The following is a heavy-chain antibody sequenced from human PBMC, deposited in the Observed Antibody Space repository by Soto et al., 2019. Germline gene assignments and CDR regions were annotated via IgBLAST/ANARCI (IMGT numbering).Heavy chain of an antibody. CDR3: ASASSWAQGWFDP. CDR2: IIPILGIA. D-gene: IGHD6-13*01. CDR1: GYTFTSYA. J-gene: IGHJ5*02. Sequence: ASVKVSCKASGYTFTSYAMHWVRQAPGQGLEWMGRIIPILGIANYAQKFQGRVTITADKSTSTAYMELSSLRSEDTAVYYCASASSWAQGWFDPWGQGTLVTAPQ. V-gene: IGHV1-69*04.